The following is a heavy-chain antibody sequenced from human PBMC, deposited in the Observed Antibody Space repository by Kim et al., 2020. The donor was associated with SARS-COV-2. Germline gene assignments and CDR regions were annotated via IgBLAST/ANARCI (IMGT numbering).Heavy chain of an antibody. Sequence: GGSLRLSCAASGFTFSSYAMHWVRQAPGKGLEWVAVISYDGSNKYYADSVKGRFTISRDNSKNTLYLQMNSLRAEDTAVYYCASGYSSSWYARYDYWGQG. CDR3: ASGYSSSWYARYDY. V-gene: IGHV3-30*04. D-gene: IGHD6-13*01. CDR2: ISYDGSNK. J-gene: IGHJ4*02. CDR1: GFTFSSYA.